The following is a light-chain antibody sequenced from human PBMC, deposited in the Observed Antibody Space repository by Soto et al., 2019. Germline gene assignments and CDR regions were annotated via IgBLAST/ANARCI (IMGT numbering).Light chain of an antibody. Sequence: QSVLTQPASVSGSPGQSIAISCTGTSSDVGGYDLVSWYQQHPGKAPKLMIYEVTKRPSGVSSRFSGSKSGNTASLTISGLQAEDDADYYCCSSAGGGTYVFGTGTKVTVL. CDR1: SSDVGGYDL. CDR3: CSSAGGGTYV. CDR2: EVT. J-gene: IGLJ1*01. V-gene: IGLV2-23*02.